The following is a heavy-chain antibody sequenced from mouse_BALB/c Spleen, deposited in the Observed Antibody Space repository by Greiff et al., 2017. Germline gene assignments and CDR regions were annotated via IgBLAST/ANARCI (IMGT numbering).Heavy chain of an antibody. V-gene: IGHV1-15*01. D-gene: IGHD2-1*01. Sequence: VKLQESGAELVRPGASVTLSCKASGYTFTDYEMHWVKQTPVHGLEWIGAIDPETGGTAYNQKFKGKATLTADKSSSTAYMELRSLTSEDSAVYYCTRGGNYPFAYWGQGTLVTVSA. CDR1: GYTFTDYE. CDR2: IDPETGGT. J-gene: IGHJ3*01. CDR3: TRGGNYPFAY.